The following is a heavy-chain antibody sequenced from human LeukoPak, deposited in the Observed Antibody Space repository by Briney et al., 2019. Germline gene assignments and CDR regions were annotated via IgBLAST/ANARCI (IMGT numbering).Heavy chain of an antibody. CDR1: GFTFSDYY. CDR3: ARVAAAETAMMNFDH. D-gene: IGHD5-18*01. CDR2: ISSSSIYI. J-gene: IGHJ4*02. V-gene: IGHV3-11*05. Sequence: PGGSLRLSCAASGFTFSDYYMSWIRQAPGKGLEWVSSISSSSIYIYYADSVKGRFTISRDNAKKSLYLQMNSLRAEDTAVYYCARVAAAETAMMNFDHWGQGTLVTVSS.